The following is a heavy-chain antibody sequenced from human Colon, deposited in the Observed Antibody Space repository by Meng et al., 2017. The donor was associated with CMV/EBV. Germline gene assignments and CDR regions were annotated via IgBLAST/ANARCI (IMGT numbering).Heavy chain of an antibody. D-gene: IGHD3-22*01. CDR2: IFWDGDN. Sequence: TLKGSLLWRMNPQQTPPLVFTFSGFPPTTSRGVVGWVPQPPGKALEWLGLIFWDGDNRNSPSLNSRVAITKGTSENQVVRTMTNMDPVDTATYYCVYCSPGRNGFSSYYQRVFDYWGQGTLVTVSS. J-gene: IGHJ4*02. CDR3: VYCSPGRNGFSSYYQRVFDY. CDR1: GFPPTTSRGV. V-gene: IGHV2-5*02.